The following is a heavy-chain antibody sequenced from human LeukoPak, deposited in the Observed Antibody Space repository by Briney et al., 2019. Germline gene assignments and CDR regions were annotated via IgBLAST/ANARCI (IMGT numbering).Heavy chain of an antibody. V-gene: IGHV3-21*01. CDR1: GFSFSSYA. J-gene: IGHJ4*02. D-gene: IGHD3-22*01. CDR2: ISSSSSYI. Sequence: GGSLRLSCAASGFSFSSYAMSWVRKAPGQGLEWVSSISSSSSYIYYEDSVKGRFTISRDNAKNSLYLQMNSLRAEDTVVYYCASDFSYYYDSSGYYEDYWGQGTLVTVSS. CDR3: ASDFSYYYDSSGYYEDY.